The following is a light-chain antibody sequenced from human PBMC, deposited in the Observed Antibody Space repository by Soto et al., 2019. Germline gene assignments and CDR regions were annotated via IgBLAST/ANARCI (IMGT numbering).Light chain of an antibody. CDR2: DAS. V-gene: IGKV1-5*01. J-gene: IGKJ1*01. CDR1: QSISIW. CDR3: QQYDSYSGT. Sequence: DIQMTQSPSTLSASVGDRVTITCRASQSISIWLAWYQQKPGQAPKLLIYDASSLESGVPSRFSGSGSGTEFTLTISRLQPDDFAGYYCQQYDSYSGTFGQGTKVEIK.